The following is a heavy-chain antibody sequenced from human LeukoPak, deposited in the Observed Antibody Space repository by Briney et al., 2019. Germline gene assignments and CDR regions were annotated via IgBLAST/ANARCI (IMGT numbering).Heavy chain of an antibody. J-gene: IGHJ4*02. V-gene: IGHV3-33*06. CDR3: AKDGGYYYDSSGYYYFDY. Sequence: PGRSLRLSCAASGFTFSSYGMHWVRQAPGKVLEWVAVIWYDGSNKYYADSVKGRFTIYRDNSKHTLYLQMNSLRAEDTAVYYCAKDGGYYYDSSGYYYFDYWGQGTLVTVSS. CDR2: IWYDGSNK. CDR1: GFTFSSYG. D-gene: IGHD3-22*01.